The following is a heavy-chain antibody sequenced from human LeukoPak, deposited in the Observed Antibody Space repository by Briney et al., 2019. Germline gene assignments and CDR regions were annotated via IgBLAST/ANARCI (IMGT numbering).Heavy chain of an antibody. CDR1: GFTFRRYS. CDR3: SRDLSLGAPQGFDY. D-gene: IGHD1-26*01. J-gene: IGHJ4*02. V-gene: IGHV3-21*01. Sequence: PGGSLRLSCTASGFTFRRYSFNWVRQAPGKGLDWVSTISSGSDYIYYADSVWGRFTISRDNAESSLYLQMNSLRAEDTAVYYCSRDLSLGAPQGFDYWGQGTLVTVSS. CDR2: ISSGSDYI.